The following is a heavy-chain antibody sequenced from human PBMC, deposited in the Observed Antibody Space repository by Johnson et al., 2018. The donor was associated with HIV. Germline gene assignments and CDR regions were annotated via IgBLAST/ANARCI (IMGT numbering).Heavy chain of an antibody. CDR3: ARDRTLTAYDAFDI. CDR2: ISWNSGSI. J-gene: IGHJ3*02. V-gene: IGHV3-9*01. D-gene: IGHD2-21*02. Sequence: VQLVESGGGVVQPGRSLRLSCAASRFTFSDYAMHWVRQAPGKGLEWVSGISWNSGSIGYADSVKGRFTISRDSFKNTLYLQMNILRVEDTAVYYCARDRTLTAYDAFDIWGQGTLVTVSS. CDR1: RFTFSDYA.